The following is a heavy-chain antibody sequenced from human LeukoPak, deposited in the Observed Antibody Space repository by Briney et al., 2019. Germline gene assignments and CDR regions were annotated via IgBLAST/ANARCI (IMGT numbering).Heavy chain of an antibody. J-gene: IGHJ3*02. D-gene: IGHD5-18*01. V-gene: IGHV4-39*01. Sequence: SETLSLTCAVYGGSFSGYYWSWIRQPPGKGLEWIGSIYYSGSTYYNPSLKSRVTISVDTSKNQFSLKLSSVTAADTAVYYCARHGRWGYSYGYWAFDIWGQGTMVTVSS. CDR3: ARHGRWGYSYGYWAFDI. CDR1: GGSFSGYY. CDR2: IYYSGST.